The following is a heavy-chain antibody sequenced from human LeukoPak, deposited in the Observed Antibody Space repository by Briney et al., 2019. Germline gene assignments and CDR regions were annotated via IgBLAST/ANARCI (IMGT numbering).Heavy chain of an antibody. CDR3: TTDASTYCSNGVCYTGGNFDY. V-gene: IGHV3-74*01. D-gene: IGHD2-8*01. Sequence: GGSLRLSCAASGFTFSSYWMHWVRQAPGKGLMWVSRINSDGSRTTYADSVRGRFTISRDNAKSTLYLQMNSLRAEDTAVYYCTTDASTYCSNGVCYTGGNFDYWGQGTLVTVSS. J-gene: IGHJ4*02. CDR2: INSDGSRT. CDR1: GFTFSSYW.